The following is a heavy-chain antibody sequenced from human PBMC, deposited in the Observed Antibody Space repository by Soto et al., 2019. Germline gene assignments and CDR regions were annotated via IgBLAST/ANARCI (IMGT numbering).Heavy chain of an antibody. V-gene: IGHV3-33*01. CDR1: GFTFSSYG. D-gene: IGHD3-9*01. CDR3: ARDAKYYDILTGSPSSY. CDR2: IWYDGSNK. Sequence: GSLRLSCAASGFTFSSYGMHGVRQAAGKGLEWVAVIWYDGSNKYYADSMKGRFTISRDNSKNTLYLQMNSLRAEDTAVYYCARDAKYYDILTGSPSSYWGQGTLVTVSS. J-gene: IGHJ4*02.